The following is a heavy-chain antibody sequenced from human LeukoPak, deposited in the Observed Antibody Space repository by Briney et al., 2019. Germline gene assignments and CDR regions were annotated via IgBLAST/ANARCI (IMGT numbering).Heavy chain of an antibody. D-gene: IGHD3-10*01. V-gene: IGHV3-11*01. CDR1: GFPVGSYY. CDR2: ISGSGTTI. J-gene: IGHJ5*02. CDR3: ARDHYYGSDP. Sequence: GGSLRLSCEASGFPVGSYYLSWIRQAPGKGLEWVSYISGSGTTIYCADSVKGRFTISRDNAKNSLYLQMNSLRAEDTAVYYCARDHYYGSDPWGQGTLVTVSS.